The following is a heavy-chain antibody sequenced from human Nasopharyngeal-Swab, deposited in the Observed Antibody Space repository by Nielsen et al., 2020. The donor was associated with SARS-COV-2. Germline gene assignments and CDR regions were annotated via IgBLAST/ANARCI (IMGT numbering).Heavy chain of an antibody. CDR1: GFTFSSYA. V-gene: IGHV3-23*01. CDR3: AKDGGDYDYSAG. J-gene: IGHJ4*02. CDR2: ISGSGGST. D-gene: IGHD5-12*01. Sequence: GSLKISCAASGFTFSSYAMSWVRQAPGKGLEWVSAISGSGGSTYYADSVKGRFTISRDNSKNTLYLQMNSLRAEDTAVYYCAKDGGDYDYSAGWGQGTLVTVSS.